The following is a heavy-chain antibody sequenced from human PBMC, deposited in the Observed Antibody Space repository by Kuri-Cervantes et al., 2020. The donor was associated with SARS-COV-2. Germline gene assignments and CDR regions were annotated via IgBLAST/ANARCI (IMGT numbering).Heavy chain of an antibody. J-gene: IGHJ3*02. CDR1: GFTFSSYE. V-gene: IGHV3-23*01. CDR3: AKPEERWLQIVDAFDI. Sequence: GGSLRLSCAASGFTFSSYEMNWVRQAPGKGLEWVSAISGSGGSTYYADSVKGRFTISRDNSKNTLYLQMNSLRAEDTAVYYCAKPEERWLQIVDAFDIWGQGTMVTVSS. CDR2: ISGSGGST. D-gene: IGHD5-24*01.